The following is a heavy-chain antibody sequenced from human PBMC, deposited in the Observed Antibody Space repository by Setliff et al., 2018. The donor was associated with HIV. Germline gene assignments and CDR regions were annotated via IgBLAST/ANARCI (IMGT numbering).Heavy chain of an antibody. CDR3: ARRGDFFYYAMDV. CDR2: IYYNGNA. Sequence: SETLSLTCAVSGGSMRGIGYSWNWIRQAPGKGLEWVGYIYYNGNAYYNPSLKSRVTISVDRSKNQFSLKLSSVTAADTAVYYCARRGDFFYYAMDVWGQGTTVTVSS. J-gene: IGHJ6*02. V-gene: IGHV4-30-2*01. CDR1: GGSMRGIGYS.